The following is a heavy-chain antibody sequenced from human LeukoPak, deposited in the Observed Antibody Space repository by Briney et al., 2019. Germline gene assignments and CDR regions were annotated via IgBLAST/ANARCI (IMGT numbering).Heavy chain of an antibody. CDR3: ATMGTMVRGVPDGYFDY. CDR2: IYHSGST. CDR1: GGSISSGGYS. V-gene: IGHV4-30-2*01. J-gene: IGHJ4*02. Sequence: SETLSLTCAVSGGSISSGGYSWRWIRQPPGKGLEWIGYIYHSGSTYYNPSLKSRVTISVDRSKNQFSLKLSSVTAADTAVYYCATMGTMVRGVPDGYFDYWGQGTLVTVSS. D-gene: IGHD3-10*01.